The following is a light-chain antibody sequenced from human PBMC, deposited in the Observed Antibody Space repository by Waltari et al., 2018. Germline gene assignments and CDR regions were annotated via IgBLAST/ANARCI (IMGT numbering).Light chain of an antibody. CDR3: LLSYSGGNV. J-gene: IGLJ6*01. V-gene: IGLV7-46*01. Sequence: QAVVTQEPSLTVSPGGTVTLTCGSSTGAVPRGHYPYWFQQKPGQAPRTLIYDTRNKHSWTPARFSGSLLGGKAALTLSGAQPEDEAEYYCLLSYSGGNVFGGGTKVTVL. CDR1: TGAVPRGHY. CDR2: DTR.